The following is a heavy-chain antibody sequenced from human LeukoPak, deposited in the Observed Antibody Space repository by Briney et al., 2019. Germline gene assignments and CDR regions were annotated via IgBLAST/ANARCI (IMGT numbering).Heavy chain of an antibody. CDR3: ARRGYCSSTSCYGSWFDP. D-gene: IGHD2-2*01. Sequence: GGSLRLSCAASGFSFSGYWMTWVRQAPGKGLEWVANIKQDGSEKYYVDSVKGRFTISRDNAKNSLCLQMNSLRAEDTAVYYCARRGYCSSTSCYGSWFDPWGQGTLVTVSS. J-gene: IGHJ5*02. CDR1: GFSFSGYW. CDR2: IKQDGSEK. V-gene: IGHV3-7*03.